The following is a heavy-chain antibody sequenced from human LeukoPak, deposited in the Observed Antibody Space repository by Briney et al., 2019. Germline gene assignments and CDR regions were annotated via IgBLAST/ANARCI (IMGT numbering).Heavy chain of an antibody. D-gene: IGHD3-10*01. J-gene: IGHJ3*02. V-gene: IGHV1-3*01. CDR3: ARGWLVRNDDAFDI. Sequence: ASVKVSCKASGYTFTSYAMYWVRQAPGQSLEWMGWITPGNGNTKYSQKFQGRVTITRDTSASTVYMELSSLRSEDTAVFYCARGWLVRNDDAFDIWGQGTMVTVSS. CDR2: ITPGNGNT. CDR1: GYTFTSYA.